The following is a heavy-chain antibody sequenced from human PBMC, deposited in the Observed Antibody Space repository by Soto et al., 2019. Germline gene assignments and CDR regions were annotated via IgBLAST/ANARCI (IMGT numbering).Heavy chain of an antibody. D-gene: IGHD2-2*01. CDR1: GGSFSGYY. CDR2: INYSGKT. V-gene: IGHV4-34*01. CDR3: AKHNVGARTIVGPAEY. Sequence: PSERLSLTWAVYGGSFSGYYWSWIRQPPGKGLEWIGEINYSGKTNDKPSLKRRVWISVDASRNQLFRNMSSVTSADTAMYYCAKHNVGARTIVGPAEYCGPGPMVTVSS. J-gene: IGHJ4*02.